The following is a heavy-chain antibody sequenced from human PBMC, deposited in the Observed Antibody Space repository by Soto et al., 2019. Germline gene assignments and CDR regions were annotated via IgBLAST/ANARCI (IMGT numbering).Heavy chain of an antibody. CDR2: TYYSGGN. CDR3: ARRPKGGAFDL. Sequence: QVHLQESGPGLVKPSETLSLTCIVSGGSISSYYWSWIRQPPGKGLEWIGYTYYSGGNNYNPSLKSRVTISVDMSNTLFSLRLTSVTAADTAVYYCARRPKGGAFDLWGQGTMVTVSS. V-gene: IGHV4-59*08. J-gene: IGHJ3*01. CDR1: GGSISSYY.